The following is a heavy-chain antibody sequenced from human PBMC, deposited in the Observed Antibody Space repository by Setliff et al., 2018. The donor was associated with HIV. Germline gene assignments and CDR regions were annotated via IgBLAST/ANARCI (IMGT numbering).Heavy chain of an antibody. D-gene: IGHD2-21*02. V-gene: IGHV2-5*02. CDR3: ARRTPPVTSDAFDI. CDR1: AFSLTSTRVA. J-gene: IGHJ3*02. CDR2: IYWDDDK. Sequence: SGPTLVNPTQTLTLTCTFSAFSLTSTRVAVGWIRQPPGKTLEWLALIYWDDDKHYTPSLKSRLTITKDTSNNQVVLTMTDMDPVDTAMYYCARRTPPVTSDAFDIWGQGTMVTVSS.